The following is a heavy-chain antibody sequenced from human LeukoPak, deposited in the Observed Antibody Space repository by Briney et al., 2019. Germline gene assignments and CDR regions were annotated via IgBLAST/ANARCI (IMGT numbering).Heavy chain of an antibody. Sequence: PSQTLSLTCTVSGGSISSGGYYWSWIRQHPGKGLEWIGYIYYSGSTYYNPSLKSRVTISVDTSKNQLSLKLSSVTAADTAVYYCARDEYSYGLRGYDAFDIWGQGTMVTVSS. D-gene: IGHD5-18*01. V-gene: IGHV4-31*03. CDR1: GGSISSGGYY. CDR2: IYYSGST. CDR3: ARDEYSYGLRGYDAFDI. J-gene: IGHJ3*02.